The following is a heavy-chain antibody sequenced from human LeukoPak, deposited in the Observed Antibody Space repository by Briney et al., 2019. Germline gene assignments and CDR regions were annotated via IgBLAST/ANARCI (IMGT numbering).Heavy chain of an antibody. CDR1: GYTFIDHY. CDR3: TRVISGTTSYFDY. J-gene: IGHJ4*02. V-gene: IGHV3-72*01. Sequence: GGSLRLSCAGSGYTFIDHYIGWVRQAPGKGLEWVGRARNKAYSYSTVYAAAVKDRFTFSRDDSKNSVYLQMNNLKSEDTAVYYCTRVISGTTSYFDYWGQGTLVAVSP. D-gene: IGHD1-1*01. CDR2: ARNKAYSYST.